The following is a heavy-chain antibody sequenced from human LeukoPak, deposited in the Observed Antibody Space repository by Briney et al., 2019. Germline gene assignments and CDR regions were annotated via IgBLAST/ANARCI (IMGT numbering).Heavy chain of an antibody. CDR1: GGSISSYY. J-gene: IGHJ4*02. D-gene: IGHD5-24*01. V-gene: IGHV4-59*08. CDR3: ARHWVEMTTPYSFDY. CDR2: IYNSGST. Sequence: SETRSLTCTVSGGSISSYYWSWIRQPPGKGLEWIGYIYNSGSTNYNPSLKSRVTISVDTSKNQFSLKLSSVTAADTAMYYCARHWVEMTTPYSFDYWGQGTLVTVSS.